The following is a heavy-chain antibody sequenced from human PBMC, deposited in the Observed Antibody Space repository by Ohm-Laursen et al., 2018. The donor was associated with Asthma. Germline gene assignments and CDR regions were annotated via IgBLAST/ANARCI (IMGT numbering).Heavy chain of an antibody. Sequence: LRLSCAASGFTFRSYAMHWVRQAPGKGLEWVAVGGSYYDGGLKYYADSVNGRFTVSRDDSKNTLYLQMNSLRPGDTAVYYCARDVMEWYLPAFDFWGQGTLVTVSS. D-gene: IGHD3-3*01. J-gene: IGHJ4*02. CDR1: GFTFRSYA. CDR3: ARDVMEWYLPAFDF. V-gene: IGHV3-30-3*01. CDR2: GGSYYDGGLK.